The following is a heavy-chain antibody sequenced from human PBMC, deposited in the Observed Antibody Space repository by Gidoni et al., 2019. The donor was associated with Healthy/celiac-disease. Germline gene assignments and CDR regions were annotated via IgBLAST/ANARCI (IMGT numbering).Heavy chain of an antibody. CDR1: GYTFTGYY. D-gene: IGHD3-3*01. Sequence: QVQLVQSGAEVKKPGASVKVSCKASGYTFTGYYMHWVRQAPGQGLEWMGWINPNSGGTNYAQKFQGRVTMTRDTSISTAYMELSRLRSDDTAVYYCARDSPPDQDPPFWSGSPRWGQGTLVTVSS. CDR3: ARDSPPDQDPPFWSGSPR. V-gene: IGHV1-2*02. J-gene: IGHJ4*02. CDR2: INPNSGGT.